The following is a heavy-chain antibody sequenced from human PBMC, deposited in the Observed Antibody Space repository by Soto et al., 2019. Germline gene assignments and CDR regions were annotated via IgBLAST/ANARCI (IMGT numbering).Heavy chain of an antibody. CDR1: GYTFTVYY. CDR2: INPNSGGT. Sequence: ASVKVSCKASGYTFTVYYMHWVRQAPGQGLEWMGWINPNSGGTNYAQKFQGRVTMTRDTSISTAYMELSRLRSDDTAVYYCARDVGVQLWFSYWGQGTLVTVSS. V-gene: IGHV1-2*02. J-gene: IGHJ4*02. D-gene: IGHD5-18*01. CDR3: ARDVGVQLWFSY.